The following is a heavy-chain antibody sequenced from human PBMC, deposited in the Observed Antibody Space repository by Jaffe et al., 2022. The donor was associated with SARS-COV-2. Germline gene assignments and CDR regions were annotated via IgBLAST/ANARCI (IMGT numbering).Heavy chain of an antibody. CDR1: GFDFSKYG. V-gene: IGHV3-33*08. CDR3: ARDLSSNTYYYFDY. J-gene: IGHJ4*02. Sequence: QVRLVESGGGVVPPGTSLRLSCTASGFDFSKYGMHWVRQAPGKGLEWVAVYWYAASVHYYADAMKGRFVISRDNSNNALYLEINSLRAEDTAVYYCARDLSSNTYYYFDYWGQGTMVTVSS. CDR2: YWYAASVH. D-gene: IGHD3-16*01.